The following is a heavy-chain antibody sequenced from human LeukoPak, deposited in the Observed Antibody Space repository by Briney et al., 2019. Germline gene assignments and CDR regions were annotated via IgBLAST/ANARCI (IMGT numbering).Heavy chain of an antibody. Sequence: PSETLSLTCTVSGGSISSGGYYWSWIRQHPGKGLEWIGYIYYSGSTYYNPSLKSRVTISVDTSKNQFSLKLSSVTAADTAVYYCAREGYGQHSTTTMWGQGTLVTVSS. CDR3: AREGYGQHSTTTM. J-gene: IGHJ4*02. CDR1: GGSISSGGYY. CDR2: IYYSGST. V-gene: IGHV4-31*03. D-gene: IGHD2/OR15-2a*01.